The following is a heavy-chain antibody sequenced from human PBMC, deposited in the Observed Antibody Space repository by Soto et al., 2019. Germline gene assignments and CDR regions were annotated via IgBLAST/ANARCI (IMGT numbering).Heavy chain of an antibody. CDR1: GYTFTSYA. J-gene: IGHJ4*02. CDR3: ARWAYYYDSSGYYKIGPFDY. CDR2: INAGNGNT. D-gene: IGHD3-22*01. V-gene: IGHV1-3*01. Sequence: GASVKVSCKASGYTFTSYAMHWVRQAPGQRLEWMGWINAGNGNTKYSQKFQGRVTITRDTSASTAYMELSSLRSEDTAVYYCARWAYYYDSSGYYKIGPFDYWGQGTLVTVSS.